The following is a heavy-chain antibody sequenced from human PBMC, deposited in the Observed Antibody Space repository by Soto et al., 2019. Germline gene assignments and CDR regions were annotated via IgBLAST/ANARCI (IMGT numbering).Heavy chain of an antibody. CDR2: IKQDGTNN. V-gene: IGHV3-7*01. CDR3: AKGDCSGGSCYFSAFDI. CDR1: GFTFSSYW. J-gene: IGHJ3*02. D-gene: IGHD2-15*01. Sequence: GGSLRLSCAASGFTFSSYWMSWVRQAPGKGLEWVANIKQDGTNNYYTESVKGRFTISRDNSKNTLFLQMNSLRAEDTAVYFCAKGDCSGGSCYFSAFDIWGQGTMVTVSS.